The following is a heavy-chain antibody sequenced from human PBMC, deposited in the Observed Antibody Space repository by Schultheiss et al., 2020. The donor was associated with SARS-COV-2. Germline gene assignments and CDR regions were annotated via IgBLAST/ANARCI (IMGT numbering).Heavy chain of an antibody. V-gene: IGHV3-23*01. J-gene: IGHJ5*01. Sequence: GGSLRLSCAASGFTFSSYAMSWVRQAPGKGLEWVSAISGSGGSTYYADSVKGRFTISRDNAKNRLYLQMNSLRVEDTAIYYCAKDSYNTAGWFDFWGQGTLVTVSS. D-gene: IGHD3-10*01. CDR2: ISGSGGST. CDR1: GFTFSSYA. CDR3: AKDSYNTAGWFDF.